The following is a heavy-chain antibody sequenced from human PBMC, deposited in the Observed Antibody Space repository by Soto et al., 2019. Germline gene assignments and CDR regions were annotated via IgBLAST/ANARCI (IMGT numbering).Heavy chain of an antibody. V-gene: IGHV3-48*03. CDR2: ISSSGSTI. CDR1: GFTFSRYE. J-gene: IGHJ4*02. Sequence: GSLRLSCAASGFTFSRYEMNCVRQAPWRGLEWGSDISSSGSTIYGADSVKVRFTISRDNAKNSLYLQMNSLRAEDTAVYYCARVSGKTYYYDSSGYYYDYWGQGTLVTVSS. CDR3: ARVSGKTYYYDSSGYYYDY. D-gene: IGHD3-22*01.